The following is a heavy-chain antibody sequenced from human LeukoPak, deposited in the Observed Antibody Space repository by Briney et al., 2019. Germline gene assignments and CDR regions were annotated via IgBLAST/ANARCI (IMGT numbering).Heavy chain of an antibody. CDR3: ARGLRAPSRGWFGELLGGYYFDY. CDR2: INHSGST. D-gene: IGHD3-10*01. Sequence: PSETLSLTCAVYGGSFSGYYWSWIRQPPGKGLEWIVEINHSGSTNYNPSLKSRVTISVDTSKNQFSLKLSSVTAADTAVYYCARGLRAPSRGWFGELLGGYYFDYWGQGTLVTVSS. CDR1: GGSFSGYY. V-gene: IGHV4-34*01. J-gene: IGHJ4*02.